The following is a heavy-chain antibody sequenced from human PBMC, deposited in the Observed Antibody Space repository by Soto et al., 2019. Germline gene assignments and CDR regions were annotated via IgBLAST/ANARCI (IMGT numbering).Heavy chain of an antibody. CDR1: GFTFSSYA. Sequence: QVQLVESGGGVVQPGRSLRLSCAASGFTFSSYAMHWVRQAPGKGLEWVAVISYDGSNKYYADSVKGRFTISRDNSKHTLYLQMNSLRAEDTAVYYCASSIAVAGDLDYWGQGTLVTVAS. J-gene: IGHJ4*02. CDR2: ISYDGSNK. CDR3: ASSIAVAGDLDY. D-gene: IGHD6-19*01. V-gene: IGHV3-30-3*01.